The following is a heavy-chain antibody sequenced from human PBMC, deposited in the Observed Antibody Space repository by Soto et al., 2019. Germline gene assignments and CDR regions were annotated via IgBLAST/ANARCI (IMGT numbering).Heavy chain of an antibody. V-gene: IGHV3-23*01. Sequence: GGSLRLSCAASGFTFTSYAMSWVRQAPGKGLEWVSVISSSGGSTYYADSVKGRFTIARDNSKNTLYLQMNSLRAEDTAVYYCAKGPMVVAAPYFDCWGKGTLVTVSS. CDR3: AKGPMVVAAPYFDC. CDR2: ISSSGGST. CDR1: GFTFTSYA. D-gene: IGHD2-15*01. J-gene: IGHJ4*02.